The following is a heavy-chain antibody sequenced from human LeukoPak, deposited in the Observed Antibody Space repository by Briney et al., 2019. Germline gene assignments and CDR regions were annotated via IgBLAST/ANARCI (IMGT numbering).Heavy chain of an antibody. V-gene: IGHV3-21*04. J-gene: IGHJ3*02. Sequence: GGSLRLSCAASGFTFSSYSINWVRQAPGKGLEWVSSISSSSSYIYYADSVKRRITISRDNAKNSLYLQMNSLRAEDTALYYCARFYYYYVSSGYYGAFDIRGHGTLVTVSS. CDR2: ISSSSSYI. D-gene: IGHD3-22*01. CDR3: ARFYYYYVSSGYYGAFDI. CDR1: GFTFSSYS.